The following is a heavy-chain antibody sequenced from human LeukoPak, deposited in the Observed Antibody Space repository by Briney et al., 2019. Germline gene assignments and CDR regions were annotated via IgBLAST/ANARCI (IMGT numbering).Heavy chain of an antibody. CDR2: IYNSGRT. V-gene: IGHV4-59*01. J-gene: IGHJ4*02. CDR3: ARGGSMVHPFDY. CDR1: GGSFSGYY. Sequence: PSETLSLTCAVYGGSFSGYYWNWIRQPPGKGLEWIGYIYNSGRTNYNPSLKSRVTISVDTSKNQFSLKLSSVTAADTAVYYCARGGSMVHPFDYWGQGTLVTVSS. D-gene: IGHD1-1*01.